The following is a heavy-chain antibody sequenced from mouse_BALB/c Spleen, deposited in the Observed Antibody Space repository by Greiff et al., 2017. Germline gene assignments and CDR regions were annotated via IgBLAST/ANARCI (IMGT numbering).Heavy chain of an antibody. CDR1: GFSLTSYG. D-gene: IGHD1-1*01. J-gene: IGHJ1*01. CDR2: IWAGGST. CDR3: ARDPLHYGYRYFDV. V-gene: IGHV2-9*02. Sequence: VKLMESGPGLVAPSQSLSITCTVSGFSLTSYGVHWVRQPPGKGLEWLGVIWAGGSTNYNSALMSRLSISKDNSKSQVFLKMNSLQTDDTAMYYCARDPLHYGYRYFDVWGAGTTVTVSS.